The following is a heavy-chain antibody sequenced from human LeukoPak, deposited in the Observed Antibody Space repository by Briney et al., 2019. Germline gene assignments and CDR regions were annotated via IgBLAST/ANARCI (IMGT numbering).Heavy chain of an antibody. Sequence: GASVKVSCKASGYTFTSYGISWVRQAPGQGLEWMGWMNPNSGNTGYAQKFQGRVTITRNTSISTAYMELSSLRSEDTAVYYCARGRIAAAGRLDYWGQGTLVTVSS. CDR3: ARGRIAAAGRLDY. D-gene: IGHD6-13*01. V-gene: IGHV1-8*03. CDR1: GYTFTSYG. CDR2: MNPNSGNT. J-gene: IGHJ4*02.